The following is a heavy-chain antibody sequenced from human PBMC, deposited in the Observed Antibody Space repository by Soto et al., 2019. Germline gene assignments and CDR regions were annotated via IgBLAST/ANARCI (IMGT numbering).Heavy chain of an antibody. Sequence: QVQVVQSGAEVKKPGSSVKVYCKASGGTFSSYAISWVRQAPGQGLEWMGGIIPISGTANYAQKFQGRVTITADESTSTAYMALSSLRSEDTAVYYCARSQGSSTSLEIYYYYYYGMDVCGQGTTVTVS. J-gene: IGHJ6*02. CDR1: GGTFSSYA. D-gene: IGHD2-2*01. V-gene: IGHV1-69*01. CDR2: IIPISGTA. CDR3: ARSQGSSTSLEIYYYYYYGMDV.